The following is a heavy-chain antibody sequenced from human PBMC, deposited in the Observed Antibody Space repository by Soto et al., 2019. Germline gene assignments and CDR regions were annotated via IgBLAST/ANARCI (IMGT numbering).Heavy chain of an antibody. CDR3: AKGDWFDP. V-gene: IGHV3-30*18. CDR2: ISYDGSNK. CDR1: GFTFSNYG. J-gene: IGHJ5*02. Sequence: QVQLVESGGGVVLPGRSLRLSCAASGFTFSNYGMHWVRQAPGKGLEWVAVISYDGSNKYYADSVKGRFSISRDNSKNTLYLQLNSLRAEDTAVYYCAKGDWFDPWGQGTLVTVSS.